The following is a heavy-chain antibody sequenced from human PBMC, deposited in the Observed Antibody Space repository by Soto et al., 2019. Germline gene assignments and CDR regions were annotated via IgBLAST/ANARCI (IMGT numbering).Heavy chain of an antibody. V-gene: IGHV3-23*01. CDR1: GFTFSSYA. CDR3: AKEPVGPDWYFDL. Sequence: GGSLRLSCAASGFTFSSYAMSWVRQAPGKGLEWVSAISGSGGTTYYADSVKGRFTVSRDNSKNTLYLQMNSLRAEDTAVYNCAKEPVGPDWYFDLWGRGTLVTVSS. CDR2: ISGSGGTT. J-gene: IGHJ2*01.